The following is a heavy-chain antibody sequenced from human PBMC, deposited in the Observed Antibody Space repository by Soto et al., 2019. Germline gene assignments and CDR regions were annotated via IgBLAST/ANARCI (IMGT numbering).Heavy chain of an antibody. V-gene: IGHV3-30-3*01. CDR3: ARRLSHLRIGWLDT. CDR1: GFTFINYA. J-gene: IGHJ5*02. CDR2: ISGDGTNQ. Sequence: GGSLRLSCRVSGFTFINYAMHWVRQAPGKGLEWVALISGDGTNQYYADSVKGRFTISRDNSRNTLYLQMNSLRADDTAVYYCARRLSHLRIGWLDTWGQGTLVNVSS. D-gene: IGHD3-16*01.